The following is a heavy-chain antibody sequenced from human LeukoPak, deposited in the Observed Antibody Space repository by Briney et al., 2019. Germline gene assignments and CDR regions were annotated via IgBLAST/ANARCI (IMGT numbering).Heavy chain of an antibody. Sequence: SETLSLTCTVSGGSISSSSYYWGWIRQPPGKGLEWIGSIYYSGSTYYNPSLKSRVTISVDTSKNQFSLKLSSVTAADTAVYYCAREWGSYSGSSGYYYMDVWGKGTTVTVSS. D-gene: IGHD6-6*01. CDR3: AREWGSYSGSSGYYYMDV. CDR1: GGSISSSSYY. CDR2: IYYSGST. J-gene: IGHJ6*03. V-gene: IGHV4-39*07.